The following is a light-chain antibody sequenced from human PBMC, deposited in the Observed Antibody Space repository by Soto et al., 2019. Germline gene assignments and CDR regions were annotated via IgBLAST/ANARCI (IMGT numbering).Light chain of an antibody. CDR2: EGS. CDR1: NNEFGSYNL. J-gene: IGLJ3*02. Sequence: QSALTQPASVSGSPGQSITISCTGTNNEFGSYNLVSWYQQHPDKAPKLIIYEGSKRPSGVSNRFSGSKLGNTASLTISGLQAEDEADYYCCSYAGSSTFVFGGGTKVTVL. CDR3: CSYAGSSTFV. V-gene: IGLV2-23*03.